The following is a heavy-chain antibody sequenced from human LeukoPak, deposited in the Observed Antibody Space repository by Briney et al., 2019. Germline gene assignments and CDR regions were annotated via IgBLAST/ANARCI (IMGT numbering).Heavy chain of an antibody. CDR3: ARDGCSSASCFDY. CDR1: GGTFSSYA. D-gene: IGHD2-2*01. V-gene: IGHV1-69*05. CDR2: IIPIFGTA. Sequence: SVKVSCKASGGTFSSYAISWVRQAPGQGLEWMGGIIPIFGTANYAQKFQGRVTMTRDTSTSTVYMELSSLRSEDTAVYYCARDGCSSASCFDYWGQGTLVTVSS. J-gene: IGHJ4*02.